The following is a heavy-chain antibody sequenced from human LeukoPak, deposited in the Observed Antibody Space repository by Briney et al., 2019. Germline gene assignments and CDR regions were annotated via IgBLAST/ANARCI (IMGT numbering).Heavy chain of an antibody. D-gene: IGHD3-22*01. CDR3: ARGTYYYDSSGYYYAPFDY. CDR1: GYSFTSYW. J-gene: IGHJ4*02. CDR2: IYPGDSDT. Sequence: GESLKISCQGSGYSFTSYWIGWVRQVPGKGLEWMGIIYPGDSDTRYSPSFQGQVTISADKSISTAYLQWSSLKASDTAMYYCARGTYYYDSSGYYYAPFDYWGQGTLVTVSS. V-gene: IGHV5-51*01.